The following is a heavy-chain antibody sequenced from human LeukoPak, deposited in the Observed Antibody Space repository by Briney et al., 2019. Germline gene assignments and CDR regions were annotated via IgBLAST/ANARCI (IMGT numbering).Heavy chain of an antibody. Sequence: PGGSLRLSCAASGFTFSSYSMNWVRQAPGKGLEWVSSISSSNSYIYYADSVKGRFTISRDNAKNSLYLQMNSLRAEDTAVYYCARDGVAAVAALDYWGQGTLVTVSS. V-gene: IGHV3-21*01. D-gene: IGHD6-19*01. CDR2: ISSSNSYI. J-gene: IGHJ4*02. CDR3: ARDGVAAVAALDY. CDR1: GFTFSSYS.